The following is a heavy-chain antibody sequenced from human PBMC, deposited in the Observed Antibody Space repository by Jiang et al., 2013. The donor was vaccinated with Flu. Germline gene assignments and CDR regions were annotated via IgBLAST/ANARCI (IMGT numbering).Heavy chain of an antibody. D-gene: IGHD4-17*01. V-gene: IGHV4-38-2*01. J-gene: IGHJ2*01. Sequence: GPGLVKPSETLSLTCAVPGYSMSSGSYWAWIRQPPGKGLEWVGSIYHSDSISHSERTYYNPSLQSRVTISVDTSKSQFSLKLSSVTAADTAVYYCARSPVTTRSFDLWGRGTLVTVSS. CDR2: IYHSDSISHSERT. CDR1: GYSMSSGSY. CDR3: ARSPVTTRSFDL.